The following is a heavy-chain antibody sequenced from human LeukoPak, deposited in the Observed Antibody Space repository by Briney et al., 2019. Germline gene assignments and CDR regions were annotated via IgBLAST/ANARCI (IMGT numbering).Heavy chain of an antibody. J-gene: IGHJ4*02. Sequence: SETLSLTCTVSGGSISSYYWSWIRQPPGKGLEWIGYIYYSGSTNYNPSLKSRVTISVDTYKNHFSLKLSSVTAADTAVYYCAREMITLVRGVMTDYFDCWGQGTLVTVCS. CDR2: IYYSGST. V-gene: IGHV4-59*01. CDR3: AREMITLVRGVMTDYFDC. D-gene: IGHD3-10*01. CDR1: GGSISSYY.